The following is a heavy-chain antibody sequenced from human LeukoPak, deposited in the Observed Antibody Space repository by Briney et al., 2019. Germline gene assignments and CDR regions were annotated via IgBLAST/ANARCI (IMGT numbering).Heavy chain of an antibody. CDR1: GGSISSYY. CDR2: IYTSGST. V-gene: IGHV4-4*07. D-gene: IGHD2-2*01. J-gene: IGHJ6*03. CDR3: AREKDCSSISCYDDYYYMDV. Sequence: PSETLSLTCTVSGGSISSYYWSWIRQPAGKGLEWIGRIYTSGSTNYNPSLKSRVTMSVDTSKNQFSLKLSSVTAADTAVYYCAREKDCSSISCYDDYYYMDVWGKGTTVTVSS.